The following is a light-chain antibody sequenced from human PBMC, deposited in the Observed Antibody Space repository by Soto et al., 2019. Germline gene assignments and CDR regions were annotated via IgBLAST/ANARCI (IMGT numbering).Light chain of an antibody. CDR1: SSDVGGSNH. Sequence: QSAQTQPASVSGSPGQSITISCTGTSSDVGGSNHVSWYQQHPGKAPKLMIFDVNSRPSGVSNRFSGSKSGNTASLSISGLQAEDEAEYYCSSYATSSTLVLFGGGTKLTVL. CDR3: SSYATSSTLVL. J-gene: IGLJ3*02. V-gene: IGLV2-14*01. CDR2: DVN.